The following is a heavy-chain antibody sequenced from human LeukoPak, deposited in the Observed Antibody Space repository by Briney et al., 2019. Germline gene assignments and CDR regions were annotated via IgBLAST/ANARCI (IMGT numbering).Heavy chain of an antibody. CDR2: IDRGVGST. Sequence: GGSLRLSCAASGFTFSIYDLSWVRQAPGKGLECVSAIDRGVGSTYYADSVKGRFTISRDNSKNTLYLQMNNLRVDDTAVYYCAKKGQADDGGKPDWGQGTLVTVSS. CDR1: GFTFSIYD. CDR3: AKKGQADDGGKPD. V-gene: IGHV3-23*01. J-gene: IGHJ4*02.